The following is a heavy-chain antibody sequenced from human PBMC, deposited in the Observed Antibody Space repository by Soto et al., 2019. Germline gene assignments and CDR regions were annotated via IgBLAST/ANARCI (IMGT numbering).Heavy chain of an antibody. Sequence: SSETLSLTCTVSGGSISSYYWSWIRQPPGKGLEWIGYIYYSGSTNYNPSLKSRVTISVDTSKNQFSLKLSFVTAADTAVYYCARLRNWFDPWGQGTLVTVSS. CDR3: ARLRNWFDP. J-gene: IGHJ5*02. CDR2: IYYSGST. V-gene: IGHV4-59*08. CDR1: GGSISSYY.